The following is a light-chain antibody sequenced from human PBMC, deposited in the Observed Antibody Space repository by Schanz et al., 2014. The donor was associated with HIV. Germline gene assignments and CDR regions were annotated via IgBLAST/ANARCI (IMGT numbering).Light chain of an antibody. CDR2: GAS. CDR1: QSVSSSY. J-gene: IGKJ5*01. V-gene: IGKV3D-20*02. Sequence: EIVLTQSPGTLSLSPGERATLSCRASQSVSSSYFAWYQQKPGQAPRLLIYGASSRATGIPDRFSGSGSGTDFTLTISSLEPEDFAVYYCQQRSNWFTFGQGTRLEIK. CDR3: QQRSNWFT.